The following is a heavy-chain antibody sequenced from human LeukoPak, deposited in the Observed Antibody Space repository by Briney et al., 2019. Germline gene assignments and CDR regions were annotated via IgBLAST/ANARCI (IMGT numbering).Heavy chain of an antibody. D-gene: IGHD6-13*01. V-gene: IGHV4-4*07. CDR1: GGSMGGYY. CDR2: IYSNGSP. CDR3: ASDRGSSWEF. Sequence: SETLSLTCTVSGGSMGGYYWSWIRQPAGKRLEWIGRIYSNGSPTYNPSLQSRITMTIDTSRNQFSLRMTSMTAADAAVYFCASDRGSSWEFWGRGTLVTVSS. J-gene: IGHJ4*02.